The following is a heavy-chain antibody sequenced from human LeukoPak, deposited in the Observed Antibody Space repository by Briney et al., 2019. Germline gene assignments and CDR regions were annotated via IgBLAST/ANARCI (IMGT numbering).Heavy chain of an antibody. CDR3: ARVGWFGLGGYYYMDV. Sequence: PSETLSLTCTVSGYSISSGYYWGWIRQPPGKGLEWIGSIYHSGSTYYNPSLKSRVTISVDTSKNQFSLKLSSVTAADTAVYYCARVGWFGLGGYYYMDVWGKGTTVTVSS. J-gene: IGHJ6*03. CDR1: GYSISSGYY. V-gene: IGHV4-38-2*02. D-gene: IGHD3-10*01. CDR2: IYHSGST.